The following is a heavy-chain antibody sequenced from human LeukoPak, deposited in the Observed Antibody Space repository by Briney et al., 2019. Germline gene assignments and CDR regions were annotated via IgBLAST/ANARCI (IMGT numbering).Heavy chain of an antibody. CDR1: GFTFSSYA. V-gene: IGHV3-23*01. Sequence: GGSLRLSCAASGFTFSSYAMSWVRQAPGKGLEWVSAISGSGGSTYYADSVKGRFTISRDNSKNTLYLQMNSLRAEDTAVYYCAKDKAHYSDSSGYPFYWGQGTLVTVSS. CDR2: ISGSGGST. J-gene: IGHJ1*01. CDR3: AKDKAHYSDSSGYPFY. D-gene: IGHD3-22*01.